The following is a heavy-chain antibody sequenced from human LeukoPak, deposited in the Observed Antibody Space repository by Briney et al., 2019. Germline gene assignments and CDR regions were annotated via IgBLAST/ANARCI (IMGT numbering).Heavy chain of an antibody. V-gene: IGHV3-64*01. CDR1: GFTLSSYA. J-gene: IGHJ4*02. Sequence: GGSLRLSCAASGFTLSSYAMQWVRQAPGKGLEYVSAISSNGGSTYYANSVKGRFTISRDNSKNTLYLQMGSLRAEDMAVYYCARDLIAAENYWGQGTLVTVSS. D-gene: IGHD6-25*01. CDR3: ARDLIAAENY. CDR2: ISSNGGST.